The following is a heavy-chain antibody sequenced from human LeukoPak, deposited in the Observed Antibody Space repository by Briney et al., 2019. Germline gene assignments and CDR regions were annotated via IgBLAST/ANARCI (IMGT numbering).Heavy chain of an antibody. CDR1: GFTFSIYA. J-gene: IGHJ6*02. CDR2: ISGSGGEV. CDR3: AKDKAIFGVVTQSYGMDV. D-gene: IGHD3-3*01. V-gene: IGHV3-23*01. Sequence: GGSLTLSCAASGFTFSIYAMNWVRQAPGEGPEWVSSISGSGGEVRYADSVKGRFTISRDNSKNTLYLQMNSLGAEDTAVYYCAKDKAIFGVVTQSYGMDVWGQGTTVTVSS.